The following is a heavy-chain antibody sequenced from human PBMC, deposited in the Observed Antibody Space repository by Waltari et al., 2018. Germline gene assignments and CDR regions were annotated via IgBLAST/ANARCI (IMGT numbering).Heavy chain of an antibody. Sequence: EVQLLEAGGGLVQPGGSLRISCTVAGITLMVCTRTWFRQGPGKGLELVVLVGSSGAATSYADSVKGRLSISSDNSRNTLYLQMNSLRAEDTAMYYCAKRGAPGELWFFDYWGQGNLVTVSS. J-gene: IGHJ4*02. CDR3: AKRGAPGELWFFDY. CDR1: GITLMVCT. CDR2: VGSSGAAT. V-gene: IGHV3-23*01. D-gene: IGHD2-21*01.